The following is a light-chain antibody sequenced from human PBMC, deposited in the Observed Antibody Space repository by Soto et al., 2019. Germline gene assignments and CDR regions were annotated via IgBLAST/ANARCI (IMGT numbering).Light chain of an antibody. CDR2: EVN. J-gene: IGLJ1*01. CDR1: SSNVGSYKL. Sequence: QSGLAQPASVSGSPGQSITISCTGTSSNVGSYKLVSWYQQHPGKAPKLMIFEVNKRPSGVSNRFSGSKAGNTASLTISGLKVEDEADYYCCSSGGSPTYVFGTGTRSPS. V-gene: IGLV2-23*02. CDR3: CSSGGSPTYV.